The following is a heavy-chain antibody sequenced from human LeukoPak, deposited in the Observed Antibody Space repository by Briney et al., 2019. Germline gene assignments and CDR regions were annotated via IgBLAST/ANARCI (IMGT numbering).Heavy chain of an antibody. J-gene: IGHJ4*02. CDR1: GFTFSSYA. V-gene: IGHV3-23*01. CDR3: AKLKSWYFDY. Sequence: GGSLRLSCAASGFTFSSYAMSWVRQAPGKGLEWVSVISGSGDSTYYADSVKGRFTISRDNSKNTLYLQMNSLRAEDTAVYYCAKLKSWYFDYWGQGTLVTVSS. CDR2: ISGSGDST. D-gene: IGHD6-13*01.